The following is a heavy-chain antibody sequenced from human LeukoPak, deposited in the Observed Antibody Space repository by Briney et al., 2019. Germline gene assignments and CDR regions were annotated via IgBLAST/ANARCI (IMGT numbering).Heavy chain of an antibody. CDR3: ARGLYSRFDY. V-gene: IGHV4-59*12. D-gene: IGHD6-13*01. J-gene: IGHJ4*02. Sequence: SETLSLTCAVSGGSIGSYYWTWIRQPPGKGLEWIGNIYYSGSTNFNPSLTSRVTMSLDTSKNQFSLRLRSVTGADTAVYYCARGLYSRFDYWGQGTLVTVSS. CDR1: GGSIGSYY. CDR2: IYYSGST.